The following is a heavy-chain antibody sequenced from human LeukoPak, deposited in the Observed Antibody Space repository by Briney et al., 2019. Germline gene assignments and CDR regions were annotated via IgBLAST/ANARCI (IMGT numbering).Heavy chain of an antibody. D-gene: IGHD3-10*01. CDR3: ARDGYGSGSYYFDY. CDR1: GASISSYY. CDR2: IYYSGST. J-gene: IGHJ4*02. V-gene: IGHV4-59*01. Sequence: SETLSLTCTVSGASISSYYWSWIRQPPGKGLEWIGYIYYSGSTNYNPSLKSRVTISVDTSKNQFSLRLTSVTAADTAVYYCARDGYGSGSYYFDYWGQGTLVTVSS.